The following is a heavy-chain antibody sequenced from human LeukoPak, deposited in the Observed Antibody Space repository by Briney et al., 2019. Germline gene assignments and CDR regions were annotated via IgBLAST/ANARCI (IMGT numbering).Heavy chain of an antibody. Sequence: SETLSLTCTVSGASITTYYWSWIRQLPGKGLEWIGYIYHSGSTKYNPSPKSRVTISVDTSKNQFSLRLSSVTAADTAVYYCARQLYDSSGYPFDYWGQGTLVTVSS. J-gene: IGHJ4*02. V-gene: IGHV4-59*08. D-gene: IGHD3-22*01. CDR1: GASITTYY. CDR2: IYHSGST. CDR3: ARQLYDSSGYPFDY.